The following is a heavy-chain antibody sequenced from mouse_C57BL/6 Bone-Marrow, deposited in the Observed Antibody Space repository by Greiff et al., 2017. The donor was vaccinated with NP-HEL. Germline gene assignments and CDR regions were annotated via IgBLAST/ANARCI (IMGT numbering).Heavy chain of an antibody. V-gene: IGHV5-17*01. Sequence: EVKLVESGGGLVKPGGSLKLSCAASGFTFSDYGMHWVRQAPEKGLEWVAYISSGSSTIYYADKVKGRFTISRDNAKNTLFLQMTSLRSEDTAMYYCARSGLRRDYYAMDYWGQGTSVTVSS. CDR1: GFTFSDYG. D-gene: IGHD2-4*01. CDR2: ISSGSSTI. CDR3: ARSGLRRDYYAMDY. J-gene: IGHJ4*01.